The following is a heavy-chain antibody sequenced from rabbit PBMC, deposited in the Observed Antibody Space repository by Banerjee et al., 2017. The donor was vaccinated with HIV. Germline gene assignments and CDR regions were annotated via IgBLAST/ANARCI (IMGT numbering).Heavy chain of an antibody. Sequence: QSLEESGGDLVKPGASLTLTCTASGFTLSSYWMCWVRQAPGKGLEWIGCIYTGSGSTWYASWAKGRFTISKTSSTTMTLQVTSLTAADTATYFCARRSNGYALWGPGTLVTVS. D-gene: IGHD6-1*01. J-gene: IGHJ4*01. CDR3: ARRSNGYAL. CDR2: IYTGSGST. CDR1: GFTLSSYW. V-gene: IGHV1S40*01.